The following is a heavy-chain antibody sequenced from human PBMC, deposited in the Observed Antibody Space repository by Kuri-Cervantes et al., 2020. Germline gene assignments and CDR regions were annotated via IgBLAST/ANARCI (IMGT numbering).Heavy chain of an antibody. J-gene: IGHJ3*02. CDR2: ISYDGNDK. D-gene: IGHD3-10*01. Sequence: GGSLRLSCAASGFTFSSYAMHWVRQAPGKGLEWVAVISYDGNDKYSTDSVKGRFTISRDNSKNTLYLQMNSLRAEDTAVYYCARDRGRLAFDIWGQGTMVTVSS. CDR3: ARDRGRLAFDI. CDR1: GFTFSSYA. V-gene: IGHV3-30*03.